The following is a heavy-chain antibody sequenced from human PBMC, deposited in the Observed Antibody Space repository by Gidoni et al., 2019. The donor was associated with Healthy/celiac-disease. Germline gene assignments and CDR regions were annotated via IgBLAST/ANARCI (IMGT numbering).Heavy chain of an antibody. CDR3: ARHRGLRRWFDP. CDR1: GGSISSSSYY. CDR2: IYSSGST. J-gene: IGHJ5*02. V-gene: IGHV4-39*01. D-gene: IGHD4-17*01. Sequence: QLQLQESGPGLVKPSETLSLTCTVSGGSISSSSYYWGWIRQPPGKGLEWIGSIYSSGSTYYNPSLKSRVTISVDTSKNQFSLKLSSVTAADTAVYYCARHRGLRRWFDPWGQGTLVTVSS.